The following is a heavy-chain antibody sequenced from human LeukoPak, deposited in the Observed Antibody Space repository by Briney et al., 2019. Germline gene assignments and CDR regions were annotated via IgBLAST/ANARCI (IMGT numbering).Heavy chain of an antibody. CDR3: ARDLVGDGYNYYYYGMDV. J-gene: IGHJ6*02. Sequence: ASVKVSCKASGYTFTGYYMHWVRQAPGQGLEWMGWINPNSGGTNYAQKLQGRVTMTRDTSISTAYMELSRLRSDDTAVYYCARDLVGDGYNYYYYGMDVWGQGTTVTVSS. D-gene: IGHD5-24*01. V-gene: IGHV1-2*02. CDR2: INPNSGGT. CDR1: GYTFTGYY.